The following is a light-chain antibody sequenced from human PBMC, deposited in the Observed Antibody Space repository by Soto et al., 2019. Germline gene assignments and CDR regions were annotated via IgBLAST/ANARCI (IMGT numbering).Light chain of an antibody. CDR3: HQSYDIPT. V-gene: IGKV1-12*01. CDR1: QGISRS. Sequence: DIQMTQSPSSVSASVGDRVTISCQASQGISRSLAWYQQKPGKAPKLLIYAASSLQSGVPSRFSGSGSGTDFTLTVSSLQPEDFATYYCHQSYDIPTFGQGTRLEIK. CDR2: AAS. J-gene: IGKJ5*01.